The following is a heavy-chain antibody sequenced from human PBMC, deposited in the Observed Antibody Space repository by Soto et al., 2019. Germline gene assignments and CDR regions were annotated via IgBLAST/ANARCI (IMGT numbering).Heavy chain of an antibody. Sequence: ASVKVSCKASGYTFTSYYMHWVRQAPGQGLEWMGIINPSGGSTSYAQKFQGRVTMTRDTSTSTVYMELSSLRSDDTAVYFCARLNTTVRGPPHYGMDVWGQGTTVTVSS. D-gene: IGHD3-10*01. CDR2: INPSGGST. J-gene: IGHJ6*02. CDR3: ARLNTTVRGPPHYGMDV. CDR1: GYTFTSYY. V-gene: IGHV1-46*01.